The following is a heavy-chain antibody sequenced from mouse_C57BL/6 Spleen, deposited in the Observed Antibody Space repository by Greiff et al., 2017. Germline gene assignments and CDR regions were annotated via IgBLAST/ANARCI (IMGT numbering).Heavy chain of an antibody. CDR2: INPNNGGT. Sequence: VQLQQSGPELVKPGASVKIPCKASGYTFTDYNMDWVKQSHGKSLEWIGDINPNNGGTIYNQKFKGKATLTVDKSSSTADMELRSLTSEDTAVYYCAREGDYGNYKFAYWGQGTLVTVSA. CDR3: AREGDYGNYKFAY. CDR1: GYTFTDYN. D-gene: IGHD2-1*01. J-gene: IGHJ3*01. V-gene: IGHV1-18*01.